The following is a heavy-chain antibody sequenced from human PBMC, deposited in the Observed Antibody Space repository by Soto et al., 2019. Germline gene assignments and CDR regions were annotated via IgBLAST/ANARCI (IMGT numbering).Heavy chain of an antibody. CDR3: ARATAMGRYYYHGMDV. D-gene: IGHD5-18*01. V-gene: IGHV4-59*01. CDR1: GGSISSYY. CDR2: IYYSGST. Sequence: SETLSLTCTVSGGSISSYYWSWIRQPPGKGLEWIGYIYYSGSTNYNPSLKSRVTISVDTSKNQFSLKLSSVTAAYTAVYYCARATAMGRYYYHGMDVWGQGTKVTVSS. J-gene: IGHJ6*02.